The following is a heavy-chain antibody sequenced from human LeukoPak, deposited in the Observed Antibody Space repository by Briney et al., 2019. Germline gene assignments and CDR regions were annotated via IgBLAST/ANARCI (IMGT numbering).Heavy chain of an antibody. CDR3: ARGLRYFDWPI. Sequence: PSETLSLTCTVAGGSISSYYCSWVRQPPGKGLEWIGYIYCSGSTNYNPSLKSRVTISVDTSKNQFSLKLSSVTAADTAVYYCARGLRYFDWPIWGQGTMVTVSS. D-gene: IGHD3-9*01. CDR2: IYCSGST. CDR1: GGSISSYY. J-gene: IGHJ3*02. V-gene: IGHV4-59*01.